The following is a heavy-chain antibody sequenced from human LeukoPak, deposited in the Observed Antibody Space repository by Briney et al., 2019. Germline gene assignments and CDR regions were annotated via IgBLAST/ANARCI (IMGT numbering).Heavy chain of an antibody. CDR1: GYSFTNFW. D-gene: IGHD4-23*01. J-gene: IGHJ4*02. CDR2: IYPDDSDT. CDR3: AKTDYGGTQLDY. Sequence: GGSLKISCKGSGYSFTNFWIAWVRQMPGKGLEWMGVIYPDDSDTTYSPAFQDQVTISADKSISTAYLQWSSLKASDTAIYYCAKTDYGGTQLDYWGQGTLVTVSS. V-gene: IGHV5-51*01.